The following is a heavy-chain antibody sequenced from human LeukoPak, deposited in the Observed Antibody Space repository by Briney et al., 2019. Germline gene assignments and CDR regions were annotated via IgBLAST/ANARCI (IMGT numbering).Heavy chain of an antibody. D-gene: IGHD3-22*01. CDR1: GYTFTSYD. CDR2: MNPNSGNT. CDR3: ARVGYDSSGYRLFDY. J-gene: IGHJ4*02. Sequence: ASVKVSCKASGYTFTSYDINWVRQATGQGLEWMGWMNPNSGNTGYAQKFQGRVTMTRYTSISTAYMELSSLRSEDTAVYYCARVGYDSSGYRLFDYWGQGTLVTVSS. V-gene: IGHV1-8*01.